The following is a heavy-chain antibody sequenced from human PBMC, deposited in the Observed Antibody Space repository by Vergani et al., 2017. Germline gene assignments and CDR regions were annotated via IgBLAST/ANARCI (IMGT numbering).Heavy chain of an antibody. Sequence: QVQLQESGPGLVKPSETLSLTCTVSGGSISSYCWSWIRQPPGKGLEWIGYIYYSGSTNYNPSLKSRVTILVDTSKNQFSLKLSSVTAADTAVYYCARQITGTTVYYYYMDVWGKGTTVTVSS. CDR3: ARQITGTTVYYYYMDV. CDR1: GGSISSYC. CDR2: IYYSGST. J-gene: IGHJ6*03. V-gene: IGHV4-59*01. D-gene: IGHD1-7*01.